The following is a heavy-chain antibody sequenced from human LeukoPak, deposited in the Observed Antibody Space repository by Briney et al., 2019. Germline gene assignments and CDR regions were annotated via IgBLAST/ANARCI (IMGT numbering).Heavy chain of an antibody. D-gene: IGHD3-10*01. CDR2: ISSSSNYI. CDR3: ARDEFRGVTVY. CDR1: GGSISSSS. J-gene: IGHJ4*02. V-gene: IGHV3-21*01. Sequence: PSETLSLTCTVSGGSISSSSYYWGWERQAPGKGLEWVSSISSSSNYIYYTDSVKGRFTVSRDNTKNSLYLQMNSLRAEDTAVYYCARDEFRGVTVYWGQGTLVTVSS.